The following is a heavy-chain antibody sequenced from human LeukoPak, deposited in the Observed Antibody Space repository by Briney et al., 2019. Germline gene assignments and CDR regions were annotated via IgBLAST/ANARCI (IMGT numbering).Heavy chain of an antibody. CDR3: AREDIAMVLSLDH. CDR1: GFTFSSYA. CDR2: ISGGGDNT. J-gene: IGHJ4*02. V-gene: IGHV3-23*01. D-gene: IGHD3-10*01. Sequence: GGSLRLSCAASGFTFSSYAMSWVRQAPGKGLEWVSAISGGGDNTYYTDSVRGRFTVSRDNSKNTLYVQMTSLRAEDTAVYYCAREDIAMVLSLDHWGQGTLVTVSS.